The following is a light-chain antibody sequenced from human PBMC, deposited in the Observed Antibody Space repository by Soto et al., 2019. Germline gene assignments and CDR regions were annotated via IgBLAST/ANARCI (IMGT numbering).Light chain of an antibody. V-gene: IGLV2-14*01. CDR1: SSDVGGYNY. CDR2: DVS. J-gene: IGLJ2*01. Sequence: ALTQPASVSGSPGQSITISCTGTSSDVGGYNYVSWYQQHPGKAPKLMIYDVSNRPSGVSNRFSGSKSGNTASLTISGLQAEDEADYYCSSYTSSSNVVFGGGTKVTVL. CDR3: SSYTSSSNVV.